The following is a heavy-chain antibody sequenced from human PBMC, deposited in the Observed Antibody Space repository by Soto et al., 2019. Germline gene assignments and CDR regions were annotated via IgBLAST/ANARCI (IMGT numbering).Heavy chain of an antibody. CDR2: IYYSGST. Sequence: PSETLSLTCTVSGGSSSSGDYYWSWIREPTGKGLEWIGYIYYSGSTYYNPSLKSRVTISVDTSKNQFSLKLSSVTAADTAVYYCARWIYYYDSSGYYYGDYWGQGTLVTVSS. V-gene: IGHV4-30-4*01. CDR3: ARWIYYYDSSGYYYGDY. CDR1: GGSSSSGDYY. D-gene: IGHD3-22*01. J-gene: IGHJ4*02.